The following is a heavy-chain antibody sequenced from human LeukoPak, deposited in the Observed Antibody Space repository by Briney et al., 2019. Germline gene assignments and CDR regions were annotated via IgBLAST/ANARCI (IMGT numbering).Heavy chain of an antibody. CDR3: VACSSASCYGDRFDP. J-gene: IGHJ5*02. CDR1: GFIFSHYD. Sequence: GGSLRLSCAASGFIFSHYDMSWVRQAPGKGLEWVSGIITSGAITYYAYSVRGRFTISRDNTKNTLFLQMSSLRAEDTALYYCVACSSASCYGDRFDPWGQGTLVTVSS. V-gene: IGHV3-23*01. D-gene: IGHD2-2*01. CDR2: IITSGAIT.